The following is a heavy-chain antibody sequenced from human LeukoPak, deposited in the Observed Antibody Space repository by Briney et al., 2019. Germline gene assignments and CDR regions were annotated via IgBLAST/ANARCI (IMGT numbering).Heavy chain of an antibody. CDR3: VRRVRYYGQNDY. CDR2: LYYSGST. CDR1: GDSISDYY. D-gene: IGHD3-10*01. J-gene: IGHJ4*02. V-gene: IGHV4-59*08. Sequence: SETLSLTCTVSGDSISDYYWSWIRQPPGKGLEWVAYLYYSGSTVYNPSLKSRVTISVDTSKKQISLKLSSVTAAESAVYYCVRRVRYYGQNDYCGQRTLVTVSS.